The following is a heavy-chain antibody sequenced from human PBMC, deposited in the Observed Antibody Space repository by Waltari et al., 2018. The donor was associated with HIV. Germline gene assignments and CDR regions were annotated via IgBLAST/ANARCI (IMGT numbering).Heavy chain of an antibody. CDR1: GGTFRNYA. J-gene: IGHJ4*02. CDR3: GRGGAYTGTHCLAF. D-gene: IGHD2-21*01. V-gene: IGHV1-69*01. CDR2: LIPVFKTP. Sequence: QVQLVQSGAEVKKTGSSVKVSCKVSGGTFRNYAINWVRQAPEQGLQWMGGLIPVFKTPKYVRYCQGRLTIPADASTSTAPLDLTNLRADDTAIYYCGRGGAYTGTHCLAFWGQGTMVTVSS.